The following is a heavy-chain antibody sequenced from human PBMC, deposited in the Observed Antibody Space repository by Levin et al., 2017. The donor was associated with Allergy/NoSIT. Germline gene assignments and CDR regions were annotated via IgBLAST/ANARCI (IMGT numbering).Heavy chain of an antibody. J-gene: IGHJ6*02. CDR2: IYPGDSNTEI. V-gene: IGHV5-51*01. CDR1: GYSFTTYY. Sequence: GGSLRLSCQASGYSFTTYYIGWVRQMPGKGLEWMGVIYPGDSNTEIKYKPSFQGQVTISADKAVSTAYLSWSSLRASDTGTYYCARSRWGYDMDVWGQGATVTVSS. D-gene: IGHD5-24*01. CDR3: ARSRWGYDMDV.